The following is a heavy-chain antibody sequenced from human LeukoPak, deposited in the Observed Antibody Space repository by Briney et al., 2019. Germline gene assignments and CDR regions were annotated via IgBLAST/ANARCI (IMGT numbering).Heavy chain of an antibody. CDR3: ARLGRYYDFWSGYYTGILLDY. Sequence: GESLKISCKGSGYIFTSYWIGWLRQMPGKGLEWMGIIYPGDSDTRYSPSFQGQVTISADKSISTAYLQWSSLKASDTAMYYCARLGRYYDFWSGYYTGILLDYWGQGTLVTVSS. CDR1: GYIFTSYW. V-gene: IGHV5-51*01. J-gene: IGHJ4*02. D-gene: IGHD3-3*01. CDR2: IYPGDSDT.